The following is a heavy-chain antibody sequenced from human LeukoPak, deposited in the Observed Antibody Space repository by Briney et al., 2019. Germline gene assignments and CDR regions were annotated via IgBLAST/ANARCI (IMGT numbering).Heavy chain of an antibody. CDR2: INPNSGNT. J-gene: IGHJ4*02. CDR3: ARGRAHYYDSSGYTSWRY. V-gene: IGHV1-8*02. Sequence: ASVKVSCKASGYTFTGYYMHWVRQAPGQGLEWMGWINPNSGNTGYAQKFQGRVTMTRNTSISTAYMELSSLRSEDTAVYYCARGRAHYYDSSGYTSWRYWGQGTLVTVSS. CDR1: GYTFTGYY. D-gene: IGHD3-22*01.